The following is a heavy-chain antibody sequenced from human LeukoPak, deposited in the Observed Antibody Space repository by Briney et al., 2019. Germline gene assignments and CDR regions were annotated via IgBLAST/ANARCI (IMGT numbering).Heavy chain of an antibody. J-gene: IGHJ4*02. CDR1: GDSFSSTNY. CDR2: ICHSGST. D-gene: IGHD3-10*01. Sequence: SETLSLTCSVSGDSFSSTNYWSWVRQSPGKGLDWIGEICHSGSTNYSPSLKSRVAISMDKSKNQFSLQLTSVTAADTAVYYCATPKGYFYGSGPGYFNYWGQGILVSVSS. CDR3: ATPKGYFYGSGPGYFNY. V-gene: IGHV4-4*02.